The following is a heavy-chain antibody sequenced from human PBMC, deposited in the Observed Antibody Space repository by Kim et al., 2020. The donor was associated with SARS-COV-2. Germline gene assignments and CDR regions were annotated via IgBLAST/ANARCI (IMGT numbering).Heavy chain of an antibody. V-gene: IGHV1-69*06. Sequence: IFGRTTYARKFEGRVTITADKATSTAYMELSSLRSEDTAVYYCASSGWYYWGQGTLVTVSS. J-gene: IGHJ4*02. CDR2: IFGRT. D-gene: IGHD6-19*01. CDR3: ASSGWYY.